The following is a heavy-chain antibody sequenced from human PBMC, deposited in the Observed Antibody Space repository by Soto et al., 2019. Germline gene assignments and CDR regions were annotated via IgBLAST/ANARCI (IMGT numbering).Heavy chain of an antibody. CDR3: AKDLPSYYYDSSGYYYAANSYYYYGMDV. CDR2: ISYDGSNK. D-gene: IGHD3-22*01. Sequence: PVGSPRLSCAASGFTCSSYGMHWVRPAPGKGLEWVAVISYDGSNKYYADSVKGRFTISRDNSKNTLYLQMNSLRAEDTAVYYCAKDLPSYYYDSSGYYYAANSYYYYGMDVWGQGTTVTVSS. J-gene: IGHJ6*02. CDR1: GFTCSSYG. V-gene: IGHV3-30*18.